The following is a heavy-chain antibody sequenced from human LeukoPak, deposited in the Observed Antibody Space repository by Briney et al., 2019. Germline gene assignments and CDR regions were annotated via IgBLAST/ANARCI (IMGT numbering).Heavy chain of an antibody. CDR2: IYYSGST. Sequence: SETLSLTCGVSGGSISNTNWWTWVRQPPGKGLEWIGYIYYSGSTNYNPSLKSRVTISVDTSKNQFSLKLSSVTAADTAVYYCAREGAPYGSGSYLDYWGQGTLVTVSS. CDR1: GGSISNTNW. CDR3: AREGAPYGSGSYLDY. V-gene: IGHV4-4*02. D-gene: IGHD3-10*01. J-gene: IGHJ4*02.